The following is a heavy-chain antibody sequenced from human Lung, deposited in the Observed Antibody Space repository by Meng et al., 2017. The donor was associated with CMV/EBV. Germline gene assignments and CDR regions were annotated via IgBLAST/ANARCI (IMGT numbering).Heavy chain of an antibody. D-gene: IGHD4-17*01. V-gene: IGHV4-39*07. CDR3: AREGGKGDYSDYRIYYGMDF. CDR1: GTSISSSTYY. CDR2: VSYSGRT. Sequence: SETLSLTCTVSGTSISSSTYYWGWIRQPPGKGLVWIGSVSYSGRTYYNPTLKSRVTISVDTSKNQLSLRLSSVTAADTAVYYCAREGGKGDYSDYRIYYGMDFWGQGXTVTVSS. J-gene: IGHJ6*02.